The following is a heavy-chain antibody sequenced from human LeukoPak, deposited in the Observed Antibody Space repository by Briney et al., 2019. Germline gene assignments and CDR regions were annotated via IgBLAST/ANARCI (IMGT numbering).Heavy chain of an antibody. V-gene: IGHV3-30*02. J-gene: IGHJ6*03. CDR1: GFTFSSYG. CDR2: IRYDGSNK. CDR3: AKVRPWNSAGGYYMDV. Sequence: GGSLRLSCAASGFTFSSYGMHWVRQAPGKGLEWVAFIRYDGSNKYYADSVKGRFTISRDNSKNTLYLQMNSLRAEDTAVYYCAKVRPWNSAGGYYMDVWGKGTTVTVSS. D-gene: IGHD1/OR15-1a*01.